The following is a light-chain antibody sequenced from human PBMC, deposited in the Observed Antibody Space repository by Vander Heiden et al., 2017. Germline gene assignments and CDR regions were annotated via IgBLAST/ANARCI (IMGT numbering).Light chain of an antibody. Sequence: EIVMTQSPATLSVSPGERATLPCRASQSVSSNLAWYQQKPGQAPRLLIYGASTRATGIPARFSGSGSGTEFTLTISSLQSEDFAVYYCQHEKTFGQGTKVEIK. CDR2: GAS. V-gene: IGKV3-15*01. CDR1: QSVSSN. J-gene: IGKJ1*01. CDR3: QHEKT.